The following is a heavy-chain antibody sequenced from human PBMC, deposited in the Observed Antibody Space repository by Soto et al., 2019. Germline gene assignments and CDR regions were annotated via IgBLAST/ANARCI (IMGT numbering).Heavy chain of an antibody. CDR1: GYTFTRND. CDR2: IDPNSGNT. D-gene: IGHD1-7*01. Sequence: QVQLVQSGAEVKKPGASVKVSCKASGYTFTRNDINWVRQATGQGLEWMGWIDPNSGNTGYAQKFQGRVTMTRNTSITTAYMELSSLRSEDTAVYYCARVPLRTNWFDPWGQGTLVTVSS. V-gene: IGHV1-8*01. J-gene: IGHJ5*02. CDR3: ARVPLRTNWFDP.